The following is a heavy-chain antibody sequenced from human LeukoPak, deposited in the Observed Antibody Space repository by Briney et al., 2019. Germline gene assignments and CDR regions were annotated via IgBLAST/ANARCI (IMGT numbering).Heavy chain of an antibody. D-gene: IGHD2-15*01. V-gene: IGHV4-61*02. J-gene: IGHJ5*02. CDR2: IYTSGST. Sequence: SETLSLTCTVSGGSIGSGSYYWSWIRQPAGKGLEWIRRIYTSGSTNYHPSLKSRVTISVDTSNNQFSLKLSSVTAADTAVYYCARGEDSDWRYCSGGSCSAYNWFDPWGQGTLVTVSS. CDR3: ARGEDSDWRYCSGGSCSAYNWFDP. CDR1: GGSIGSGSYY.